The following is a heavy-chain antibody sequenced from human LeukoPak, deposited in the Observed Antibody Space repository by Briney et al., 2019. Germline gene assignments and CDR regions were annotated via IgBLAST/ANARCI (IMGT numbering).Heavy chain of an antibody. CDR2: ISGSGGST. CDR1: GFTFSSYA. CDR3: AKDLPHYYDSSGYGY. Sequence: GGSLRLSCAASGFTFSSYAMSWVRQAPGKGLEWVSAISGSGGSTYYADSVKGRFTISRDNSKNTLYLQMNSLRAEDTAVYSRAKDLPHYYDSSGYGYWGQGTLVTVSS. V-gene: IGHV3-23*01. D-gene: IGHD3-22*01. J-gene: IGHJ4*02.